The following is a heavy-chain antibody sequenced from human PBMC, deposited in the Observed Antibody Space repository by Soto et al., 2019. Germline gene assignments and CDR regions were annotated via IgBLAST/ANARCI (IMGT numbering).Heavy chain of an antibody. CDR3: ARDRGPGYSSGCYDY. V-gene: IGHV3-72*01. CDR2: TRNKANSYTT. D-gene: IGHD6-19*01. J-gene: IGHJ4*02. Sequence: EVQLVESGGGLVQPGGSLRLSCAASGFTFSDHYMDWVRQAPGKGLEWVGRTRNKANSYTTEYAASVKGRFTISRDDSKNSLYLQMNSLKTEDTAVYYCARDRGPGYSSGCYDYWGQGTLVTVSS. CDR1: GFTFSDHY.